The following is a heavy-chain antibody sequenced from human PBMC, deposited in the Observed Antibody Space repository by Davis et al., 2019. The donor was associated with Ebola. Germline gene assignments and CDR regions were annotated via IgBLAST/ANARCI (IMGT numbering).Heavy chain of an antibody. CDR1: GFTFRSFA. J-gene: IGHJ4*02. V-gene: IGHV3-23*01. D-gene: IGHD6-19*01. CDR3: AKGFKSGWYGGYYDR. Sequence: GGSLRLSCAASGFTFRSFAMSWVRQAPGRGLEWISAIDGSGESTYHADSVKGRFTISRDSSNNTLYLHMNSLRAEDTAVYYCAKGFKSGWYGGYYDRWGQGTQVTVSS. CDR2: IDGSGEST.